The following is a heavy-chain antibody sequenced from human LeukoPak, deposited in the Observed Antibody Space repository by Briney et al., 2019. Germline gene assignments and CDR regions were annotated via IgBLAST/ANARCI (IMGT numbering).Heavy chain of an antibody. CDR3: ARLIRVVIATRIDAFDI. CDR1: GGSISSYY. Sequence: SETLSLTCTVSGGSISSYYWSWIRQPPGKRLEWIGHIYYSGSTNYNPSLKSRVTISVDTSKNQFSLKLSSVTAADTAVYYCARLIRVVIATRIDAFDIWGQGTMVTVSS. V-gene: IGHV4-59*01. D-gene: IGHD2-21*01. J-gene: IGHJ3*02. CDR2: IYYSGST.